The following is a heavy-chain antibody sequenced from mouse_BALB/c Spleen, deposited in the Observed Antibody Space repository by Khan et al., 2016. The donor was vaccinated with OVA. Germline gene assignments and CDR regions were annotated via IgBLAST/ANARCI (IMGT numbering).Heavy chain of an antibody. CDR3: ARWNYYGYALDY. D-gene: IGHD1-1*01. CDR2: ISYSGTT. CDR1: GYSITSNYA. J-gene: IGHJ4*01. Sequence: EVQLQESGPGLVKPSQSLSLTCTVNGYSITSNYAWNWIRQFPGNKLEWIGYISYSGTTNYNPSLKSRLSITRDPSKKQFFLLLPSVTTEDSATDYSARWNYYGYALDYWGQGTSVTGSS. V-gene: IGHV3-2*02.